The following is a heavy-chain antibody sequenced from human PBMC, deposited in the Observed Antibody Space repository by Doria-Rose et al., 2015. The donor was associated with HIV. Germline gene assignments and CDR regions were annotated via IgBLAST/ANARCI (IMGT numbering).Heavy chain of an antibody. V-gene: IGHV2-26*01. CDR1: GVSLSSPGMG. CDR3: ARIKSSRWYHKYYFDF. J-gene: IGHJ4*02. CDR2: IFSDDER. D-gene: IGHD6-13*01. Sequence: QVTLKESGPVLVKPTETLTPTCTASGVSLSSPGMGVSWIRQPPGKALEWLANIFSDDERSYKTSLKSRLTISRGTSKSQVVLTMTDMDPVDTATYYCARIKSSRWYHKYYFDFWGQGTLVIVSA.